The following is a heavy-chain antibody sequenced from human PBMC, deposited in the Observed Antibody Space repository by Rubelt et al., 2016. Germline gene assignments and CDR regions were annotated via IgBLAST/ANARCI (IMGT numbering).Heavy chain of an antibody. CDR2: IHTRGST. Sequence: VQLQESGPGLVKPSETLSLTCTVSGASLNSHYWNWIRQPAGKGLGWIGRIHTRGSTNYHPSLKSRVTISVDTSKNQFSLKLSSVTAADTAVYYCARTYYYDSSGPVDYWGQGTLVTVSS. J-gene: IGHJ4*02. CDR3: ARTYYYDSSGPVDY. D-gene: IGHD3-22*01. V-gene: IGHV4-4*07. CDR1: GASLNSHY.